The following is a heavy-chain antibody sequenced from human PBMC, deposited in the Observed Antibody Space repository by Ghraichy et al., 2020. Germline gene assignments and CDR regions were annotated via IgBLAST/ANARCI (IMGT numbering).Heavy chain of an antibody. CDR3: AREAYNSGWYHWLDP. Sequence: SETLSLTCTVSGVSVTSTYWSWVRQPPGKGLEWIGYIYNGGSTDYNPSLKSRVTISLDTSKNQFSLKLTSLTAADTAVYFCAREAYNSGWYHWLDPWGQGILVRVSS. J-gene: IGHJ5*02. CDR1: GVSVTSTY. CDR2: IYNGGST. D-gene: IGHD6-19*01. V-gene: IGHV4-59*02.